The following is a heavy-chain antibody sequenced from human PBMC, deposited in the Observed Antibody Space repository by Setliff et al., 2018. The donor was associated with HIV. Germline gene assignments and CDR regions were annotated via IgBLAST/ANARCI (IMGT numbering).Heavy chain of an antibody. CDR2: IFAFLNIP. D-gene: IGHD6-13*01. Sequence: GASVKVSCKTSGVTFNTYAFSWVRQAPGQGLEWMGDIFAFLNIPNYAQKFQGRVTITADKPTSTAYMELTGLRAEDTAVYYCAKNLYRSGWSPLDYWGQGTLVTVSS. CDR1: GVTFNTYA. J-gene: IGHJ4*02. V-gene: IGHV1-69*10. CDR3: AKNLYRSGWSPLDY.